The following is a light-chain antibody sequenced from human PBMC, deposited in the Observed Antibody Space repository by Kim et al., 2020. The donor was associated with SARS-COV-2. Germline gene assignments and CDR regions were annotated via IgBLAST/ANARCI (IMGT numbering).Light chain of an antibody. CDR3: QQRDSWPRT. Sequence: EIVLTQSPATLSLSPGERATLSCRASQSVSSYLAWYQQKLGQAPRLLIYDASNRATGIPARFSGSGSETDFTLTISSLEPEDFAVYYCQQRDSWPRTFGQGTKVDIK. CDR1: QSVSSY. CDR2: DAS. J-gene: IGKJ1*01. V-gene: IGKV3-11*01.